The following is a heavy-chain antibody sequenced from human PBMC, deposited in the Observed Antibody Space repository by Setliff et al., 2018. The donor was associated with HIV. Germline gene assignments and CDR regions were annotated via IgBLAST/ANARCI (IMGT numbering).Heavy chain of an antibody. Sequence: SETLSLTCTVSGGSISSHYWSWIRQPPGKGLEWIGYIYYSGSTNYNPSLKSRVTISVDTSKNQFSLKLSSVTAADTAVYYCTRPRVPYDFWSGPEVWGQGTLVTVTS. CDR1: GGSISSHY. V-gene: IGHV4-59*11. J-gene: IGHJ4*02. CDR2: IYYSGST. CDR3: TRPRVPYDFWSGPEV. D-gene: IGHD3-3*01.